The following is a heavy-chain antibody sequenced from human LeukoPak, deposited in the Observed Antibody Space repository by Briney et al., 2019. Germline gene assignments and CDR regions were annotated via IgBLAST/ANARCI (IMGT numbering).Heavy chain of an antibody. D-gene: IGHD2-8*01. V-gene: IGHV3-23*01. J-gene: IGHJ4*02. Sequence: GGSLRLSCASSGFTFSSYAMNWVRQAPGKGLEWVSAISDTGATTYDADSVKGRFTISRDNSRGTLYLQMNSLTTDDTALYYCSKDTSIGRYCTNGVCSPFVYWGQGKLVTVSS. CDR2: ISDTGATT. CDR3: SKDTSIGRYCTNGVCSPFVY. CDR1: GFTFSSYA.